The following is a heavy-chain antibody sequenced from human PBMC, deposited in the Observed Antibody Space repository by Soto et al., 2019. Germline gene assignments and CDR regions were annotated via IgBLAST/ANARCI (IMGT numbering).Heavy chain of an antibody. Sequence: SETLSLTCSVSRGSMTNDYYYWGWVRQRPGKGLEWIGHIFHSGRTYYNPSLKSRLSIGVDTSINRFSLNLNSLTAADTAVYYCARWVEVSLDYFDSWGPGISVTGSS. J-gene: IGHJ4*02. CDR3: ARWVEVSLDYFDS. D-gene: IGHD1-1*01. V-gene: IGHV4-31*03. CDR2: IFHSGRT. CDR1: RGSMTNDYYY.